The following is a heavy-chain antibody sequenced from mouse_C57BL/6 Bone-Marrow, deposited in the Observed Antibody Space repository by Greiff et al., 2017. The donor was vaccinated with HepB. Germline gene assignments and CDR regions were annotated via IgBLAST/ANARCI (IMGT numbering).Heavy chain of an antibody. D-gene: IGHD1-1*01. Sequence: EVKLVESGGGLVKPGGSLKLSCAASGFTFSDYGMHWVRQAPEKGLEWVAYISSGSSTIYYADTVKGRFTIYRDNAKNTLFLQMTSLRSEDTAMYYCASPYYYGSSYFFAYWGQGTLVTVSA. J-gene: IGHJ3*01. CDR3: ASPYYYGSSYFFAY. V-gene: IGHV5-17*01. CDR2: ISSGSSTI. CDR1: GFTFSDYG.